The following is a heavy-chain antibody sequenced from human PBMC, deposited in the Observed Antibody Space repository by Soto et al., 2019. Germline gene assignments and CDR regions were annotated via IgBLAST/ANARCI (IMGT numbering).Heavy chain of an antibody. CDR3: ARGGSSYYYDSSGYHDAFDI. J-gene: IGHJ3*02. CDR1: GGTFSSYA. Sequence: SVKVSCKASGGTFSSYAISWVRQAPGQGLEWMGGIIPIFGTANYAQKFQGRVTITADESTSTAYMELSSLRSEDTAVYYCARGGSSYYYDSSGYHDAFDIWGQGTMVTGSS. V-gene: IGHV1-69*13. D-gene: IGHD3-22*01. CDR2: IIPIFGTA.